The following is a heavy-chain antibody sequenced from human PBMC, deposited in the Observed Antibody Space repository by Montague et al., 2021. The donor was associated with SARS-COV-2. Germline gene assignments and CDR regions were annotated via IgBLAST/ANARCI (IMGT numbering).Heavy chain of an antibody. Sequence: TLSLTCTVPGASFSTGIYYWSWIRQPAGKGLEWIGRIRTTGHTDYNSSLESRVFMSVDTSTNQFSLSLTSATDADTAVYFCARFGSGTLEFDLWGQGTLVTVSS. D-gene: IGHD1-26*01. CDR3: ARFGSGTLEFDL. CDR1: GASFSTGIYY. J-gene: IGHJ4*02. CDR2: IRTTGHT. V-gene: IGHV4-61*02.